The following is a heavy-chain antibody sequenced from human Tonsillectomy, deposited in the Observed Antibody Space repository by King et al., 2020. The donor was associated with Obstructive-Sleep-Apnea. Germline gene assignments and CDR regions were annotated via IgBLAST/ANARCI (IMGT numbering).Heavy chain of an antibody. CDR3: ATERVGDCTSTNCGGIDH. CDR2: IWFDGGGK. Sequence: VQLVESGGTVVQPGRSLRLSCAASGFAFSRFGMNWVRQVPGKGLEWVAVIWFDGGGKFYADPVKGRFTISRDNSKNTLYLHMNSLSAEDTAVYYWATERVGDCTSTNCGGIDHWGQGTLVTVSS. V-gene: IGHV3-33*01. D-gene: IGHD2-2*01. CDR1: GFAFSRFG. J-gene: IGHJ4*02.